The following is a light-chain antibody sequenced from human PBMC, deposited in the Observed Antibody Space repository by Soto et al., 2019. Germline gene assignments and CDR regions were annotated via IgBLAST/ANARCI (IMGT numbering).Light chain of an antibody. CDR1: QSVSSSY. V-gene: IGKV3-20*01. Sequence: EIVLTQSPGTMSLSPGERATLSCRASQSVSSSYLAWYQQKPGQAPRLLIYGASSRATGIPDRFSGSGSGKALTLTISRLEPEDFAVFYCQQYGGSALYTFGQGTMLEIK. CDR3: QQYGGSALYT. CDR2: GAS. J-gene: IGKJ2*01.